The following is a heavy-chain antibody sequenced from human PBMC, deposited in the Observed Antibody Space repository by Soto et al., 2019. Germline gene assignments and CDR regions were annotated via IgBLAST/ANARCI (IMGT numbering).Heavy chain of an antibody. J-gene: IGHJ4*02. V-gene: IGHV4-34*01. Sequence: SATQSLTGAVYGGYLSGSYWSWIRQPPGKGLEWIGGINHSGSTNYNPSLKSRVTISVDTSKNQFSLKLSSVTAADTAVYYCTRLHIAAAFDYWGQGTLVTVSS. CDR1: GGYLSGSY. D-gene: IGHD6-13*01. CDR3: TRLHIAAAFDY. CDR2: INHSGST.